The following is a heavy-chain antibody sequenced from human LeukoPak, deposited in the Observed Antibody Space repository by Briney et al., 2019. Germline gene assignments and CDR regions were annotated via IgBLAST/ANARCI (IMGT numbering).Heavy chain of an antibody. J-gene: IGHJ6*02. CDR3: ARGGRDGMDV. D-gene: IGHD3-10*01. Sequence: ASVKVSCKASGYSFTNYGFTWVRRAPGQGLEWMGWVSAYDGSTNYAQKIRGRVTMTTDASKNTVYMELRSLRFDDTAVYYCARGGRDGMDVWGQGTTVTVSS. CDR1: GYSFTNYG. V-gene: IGHV1-18*01. CDR2: VSAYDGST.